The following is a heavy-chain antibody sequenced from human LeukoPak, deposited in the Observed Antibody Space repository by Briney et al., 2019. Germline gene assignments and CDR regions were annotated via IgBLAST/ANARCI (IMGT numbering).Heavy chain of an antibody. CDR1: GGSINSGDYY. J-gene: IGHJ5*02. V-gene: IGHV4-30-2*01. Sequence: SVTLSLTCSVSGGSINSGDYYWSWIRQPPGKGLEWIGYIFHTGNTYYNPSLKGRVSMSVDRSKNQFSLTLISVTAADTAVYYCARGGYGDYDWFDPWGQGTLVTVSS. D-gene: IGHD4-17*01. CDR2: IFHTGNT. CDR3: ARGGYGDYDWFDP.